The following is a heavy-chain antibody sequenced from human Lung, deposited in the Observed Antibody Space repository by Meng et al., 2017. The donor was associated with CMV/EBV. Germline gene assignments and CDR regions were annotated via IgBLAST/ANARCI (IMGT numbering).Heavy chain of an antibody. CDR1: GYTFTGYY. V-gene: IGHV1-2*02. D-gene: IGHD3-3*01. CDR2: INPNSGGT. Sequence: ASXXVSXKASGYTFTGYYMHWVRQAPGQGLEWMGWINPNSGGTNYAQKFQGRVTMTRDTSISTAYMELRSLRSDDTAVYYCTRDDEQSIFGVVIIGYYYYGVDVXSQGXTVTVSS. CDR3: TRDDEQSIFGVVIIGYYYYGVDV. J-gene: IGHJ6*02.